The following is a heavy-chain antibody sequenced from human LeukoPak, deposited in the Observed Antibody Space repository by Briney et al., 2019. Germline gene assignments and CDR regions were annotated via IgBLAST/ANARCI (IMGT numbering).Heavy chain of an antibody. V-gene: IGHV1-46*01. CDR2: INPSGGST. CDR1: RYTFTSYY. J-gene: IGHJ4*02. Sequence: ASVKVSCKASRYTFTSYYMHWVRQAPGQGLEWMGIINPSGGSTSYAQKFQGRVTMTRDMSTSTVYMELSSLRSEDTAVYYCARDYIAVVTAFDYWGQGTLVTVSS. CDR3: ARDYIAVVTAFDY. D-gene: IGHD2-21*02.